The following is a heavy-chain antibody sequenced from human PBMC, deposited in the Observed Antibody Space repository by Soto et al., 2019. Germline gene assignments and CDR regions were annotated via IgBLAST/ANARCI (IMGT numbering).Heavy chain of an antibody. D-gene: IGHD3-16*02. CDR3: AKGNYIWGSYRDDAFDI. J-gene: IGHJ3*02. CDR1: GFTFSSYG. CDR2: ISYDGSNK. Sequence: GGSLRLSCAASGFTFSSYGMHWVRQAPGKGLEWVAVISYDGSNKYYADSVKGRFTISRDNSKNTLYLQMNSLRAEDTAVYYCAKGNYIWGSYRDDAFDIWGQGTMVTVSS. V-gene: IGHV3-30*18.